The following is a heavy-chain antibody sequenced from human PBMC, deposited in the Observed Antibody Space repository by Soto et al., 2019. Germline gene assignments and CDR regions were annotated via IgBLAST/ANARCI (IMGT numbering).Heavy chain of an antibody. Sequence: GGSLRLSCAASGFTCSSYVMHWVRQAPGKGLEWVAVIWYDGSNKYYADSVKGRFTISRDNSKNTLYLQMNSLKTEDTAVYYCTTGYYYDTEGMDVWGQGTTVTVS. CDR2: IWYDGSNK. CDR3: TTGYYYDTEGMDV. D-gene: IGHD3-22*01. V-gene: IGHV3-33*01. CDR1: GFTCSSYV. J-gene: IGHJ6*02.